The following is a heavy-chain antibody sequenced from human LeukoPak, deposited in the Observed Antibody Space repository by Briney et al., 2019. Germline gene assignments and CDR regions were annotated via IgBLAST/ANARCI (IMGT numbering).Heavy chain of an antibody. J-gene: IGHJ6*03. D-gene: IGHD3-22*01. CDR2: IRYDGSNK. Sequence: PGGSLRLSCAASGFTFSSYGMHWVRQAPGKGLEWVAFIRYDGSNKYYADSVKGRFTISRDNSKNTLYLQMNSLRAEDTAVYYCAKVLGDYYDSSGYYDYYMDVWGKGTTVTVSS. CDR3: AKVLGDYYDSSGYYDYYMDV. CDR1: GFTFSSYG. V-gene: IGHV3-30*02.